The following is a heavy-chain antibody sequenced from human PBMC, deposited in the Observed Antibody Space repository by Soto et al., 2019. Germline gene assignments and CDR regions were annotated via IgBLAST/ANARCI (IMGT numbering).Heavy chain of an antibody. J-gene: IGHJ4*02. V-gene: IGHV1-18*01. CDR3: ARSGGYEIDY. Sequence: ASVKVSCKPSGDTFSSYSFSWVRQVPGQGLEWMGGFSPIFGAPNYAQKLQGRVTMTTDTSTSTAYMELRSLRSDDTAVYYCARSGGYEIDYWGQGTLVTVSS. CDR1: GDTFSSYS. D-gene: IGHD5-12*01. CDR2: FSPIFGAP.